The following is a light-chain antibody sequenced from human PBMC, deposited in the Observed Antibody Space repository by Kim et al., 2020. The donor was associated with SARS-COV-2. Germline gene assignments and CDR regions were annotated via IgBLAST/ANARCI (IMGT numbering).Light chain of an antibody. CDR1: ELGDKY. V-gene: IGLV3-1*01. Sequence: SYELTQPPSVSVSPGQTASIACSGDELGDKYACWYQQKPGQSPVLVIYQDNKRPSGIPARFSGSYSGNTATLTISGTQAMDEADYYCQAWDSGTVVFGGGTQLTVL. CDR3: QAWDSGTVV. CDR2: QDN. J-gene: IGLJ2*01.